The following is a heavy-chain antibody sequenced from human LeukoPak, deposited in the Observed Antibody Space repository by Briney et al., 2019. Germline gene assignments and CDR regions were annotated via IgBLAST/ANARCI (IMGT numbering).Heavy chain of an antibody. J-gene: IGHJ4*02. V-gene: IGHV3-33*01. CDR1: GFNFSSYS. D-gene: IGHD6-19*01. CDR2: IWFDGSNI. CDR3: ARDSLPMAVTGPFDH. Sequence: PGRSLRLSCAASGFNFSSYSMHWVRQAPGKGLEWVTSIWFDGSNIHYADSVKGRVTISRDNSKSALYLQMNSLRAEETAIYYCARDSLPMAVTGPFDHWGQGALVTVSS.